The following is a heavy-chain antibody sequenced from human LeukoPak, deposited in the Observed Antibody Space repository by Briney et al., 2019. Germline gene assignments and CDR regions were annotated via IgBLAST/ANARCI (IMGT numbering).Heavy chain of an antibody. CDR3: ARENYYDSSGYYYPFDY. CDR1: GYTFTSYG. Sequence: ASVKVSCKASGYTFTSYGISWVRQAPGQGLEWMGWISAYNGNTNYAQKLQGRVTMTTGTSTSTAYMELRSLRSDDTAVYYCARENYYDSSGYYYPFDYWGQGTLVTVSS. CDR2: ISAYNGNT. J-gene: IGHJ4*02. D-gene: IGHD3-22*01. V-gene: IGHV1-18*01.